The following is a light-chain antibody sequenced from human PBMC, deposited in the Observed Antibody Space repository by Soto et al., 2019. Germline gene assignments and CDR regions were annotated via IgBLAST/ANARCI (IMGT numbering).Light chain of an antibody. Sequence: DIQMTQSPSTLSASIGDRVTITCRASQGIGTYLAWYQQKPGKAPKLLIYDASSLESGVPSRFSGSVSGTEFTLTISSLQPDDFATYYCQQYKSYSTFGQGTKVDIK. CDR1: QGIGTY. V-gene: IGKV1-5*01. J-gene: IGKJ1*01. CDR2: DAS. CDR3: QQYKSYST.